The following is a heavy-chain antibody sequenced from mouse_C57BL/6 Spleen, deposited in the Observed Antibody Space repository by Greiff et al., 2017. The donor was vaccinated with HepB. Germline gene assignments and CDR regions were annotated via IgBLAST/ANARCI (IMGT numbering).Heavy chain of an antibody. CDR3: ARSSFITTVVATEAMDY. V-gene: IGHV1-50*01. Sequence: VQLQQPGAELVKPGASVKLSCKASGYTFTSYWMQWVKQRPGQGLEWIGEIDPSDSYTNYNQKFKGKATLTVDTSSSTAYMQLSSLTSEDSAVYYCARSSFITTVVATEAMDYWGQGTSVTVSS. CDR2: IDPSDSYT. D-gene: IGHD1-1*01. CDR1: GYTFTSYW. J-gene: IGHJ4*01.